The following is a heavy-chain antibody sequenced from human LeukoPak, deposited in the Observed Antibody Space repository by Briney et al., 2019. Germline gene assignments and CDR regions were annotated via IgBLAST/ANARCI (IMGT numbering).Heavy chain of an antibody. V-gene: IGHV3-30*04. CDR1: GFTFSNYA. CDR3: ARNPAKVFPAVY. Sequence: GGSLRLSYAASGFTFSNYALHWVRQAPGKGLEWVAVISYDGSYKYYADFVKGRFTISRDNAKNSLSLQMNNLRAEDTAVYYCARNPAKVFPAVYWGQGTLVTVSS. CDR2: ISYDGSYK. J-gene: IGHJ4*02. D-gene: IGHD2-2*01.